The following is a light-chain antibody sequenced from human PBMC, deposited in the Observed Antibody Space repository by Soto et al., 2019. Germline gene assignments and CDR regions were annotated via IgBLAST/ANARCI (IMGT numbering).Light chain of an antibody. CDR1: QTINNW. CDR3: QQYNTFST. Sequence: DIQMTQSPSTLSASVGDRVTIACRASQTINNWLAWYQQKPGKAPKLLIYHVSTLESGVPSRFSGSGSGTEFTLTISSLQPDDFANYYCQQYNTFSTFGQGTKVDIK. J-gene: IGKJ1*01. CDR2: HVS. V-gene: IGKV1-5*01.